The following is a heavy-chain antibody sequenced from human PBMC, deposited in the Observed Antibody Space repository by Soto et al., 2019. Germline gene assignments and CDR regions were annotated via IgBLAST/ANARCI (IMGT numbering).Heavy chain of an antibody. D-gene: IGHD2-8*02. Sequence: EVQLVESGGGLVQPGGSLTLSCAASEFAFSSYWMTWVRQAPGKGLEWVANIRKDGSQRSYLDSVRGRFTISRDNSKNSLYLQMNSLRAEDTAVYFCARDVSPGSSVLYCGAFDMWGHGTMVTVSS. V-gene: IGHV3-7*05. J-gene: IGHJ3*02. CDR1: EFAFSSYW. CDR3: ARDVSPGSSVLYCGAFDM. CDR2: IRKDGSQR.